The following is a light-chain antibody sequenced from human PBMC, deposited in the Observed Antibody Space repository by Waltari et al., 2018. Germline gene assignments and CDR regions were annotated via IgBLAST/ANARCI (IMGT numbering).Light chain of an antibody. J-gene: IGKJ1*01. Sequence: DIVMTQSPATLSVSPGERATLSCRASQSVSNNLAWYQQKPGQAPRLLIYGASTRATGIPARFSGGGSGTEFTLTISSLQSEDVASYYCQQYNDWPPLTFGLGTKVEIK. CDR3: QQYNDWPPLT. CDR2: GAS. CDR1: QSVSNN. V-gene: IGKV3-15*01.